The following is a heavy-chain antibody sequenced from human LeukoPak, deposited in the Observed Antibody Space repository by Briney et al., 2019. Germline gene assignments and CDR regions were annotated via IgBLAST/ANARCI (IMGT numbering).Heavy chain of an antibody. Sequence: SETLSLTCTVSGGSISSSSYYWGWIRQPPGKGLEWIGSIYYSGSTYYNPSLKSRVTISVDTSKNQFSLKLSFVTAADTAVYYCARHANSYSSGWYGAGYWGQGTLVTVSS. D-gene: IGHD6-19*01. CDR1: GGSISSSSYY. V-gene: IGHV4-39*01. J-gene: IGHJ4*02. CDR2: IYYSGST. CDR3: ARHANSYSSGWYGAGY.